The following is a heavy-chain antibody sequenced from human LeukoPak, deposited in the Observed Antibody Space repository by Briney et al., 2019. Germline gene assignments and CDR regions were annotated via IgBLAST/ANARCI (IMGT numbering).Heavy chain of an antibody. J-gene: IGHJ4*02. CDR2: ISWNSGSI. CDR3: AKDRDLSGSYYALDY. Sequence: GGSLRLSCAASGFTFDDYAMHWVRQAPGKGLEWVSGISWNSGSIGYADSVKGRFTISRDNAKNSLYLQMNSLRAEDTALYYCAKDRDLSGSYYALDYWGQGTLVTVSS. CDR1: GFTFDDYA. D-gene: IGHD1-26*01. V-gene: IGHV3-9*01.